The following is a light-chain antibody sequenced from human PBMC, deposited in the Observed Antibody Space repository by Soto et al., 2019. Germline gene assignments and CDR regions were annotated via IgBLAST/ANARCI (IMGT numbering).Light chain of an antibody. J-gene: IGKJ1*01. CDR3: QQYGSSPTWT. V-gene: IGKV3-20*01. CDR1: QSVSSSY. Sequence: ELVLTQSPGTLSLSPGERATISCRASQSVSSSYLAWYQQKPGQAPRLLIYGASSRATGIPDRFSGSGSGTDFTLTISRLEPEDFAVYYCQQYGSSPTWTFGQGTKVDIK. CDR2: GAS.